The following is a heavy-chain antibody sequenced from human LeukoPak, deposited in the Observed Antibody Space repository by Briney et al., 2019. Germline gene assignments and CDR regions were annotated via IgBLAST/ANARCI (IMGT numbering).Heavy chain of an antibody. CDR1: GYSFTSYG. D-gene: IGHD3-3*01. V-gene: IGHV1-69*13. J-gene: IGHJ4*02. CDR3: ASTIFGVVIQPYFDY. Sequence: SVKVSCKASGYSFTSYGISWVRQAPGQGLEWMGGIIPIFGTANYAQKFQGRVTITADESTSTAYMELSSLRSEDTAVYYCASTIFGVVIQPYFDYWGQGTLVTVSS. CDR2: IIPIFGTA.